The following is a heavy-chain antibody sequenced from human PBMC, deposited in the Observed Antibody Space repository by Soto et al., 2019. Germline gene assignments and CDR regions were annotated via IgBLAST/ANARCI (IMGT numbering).Heavy chain of an antibody. CDR1: GFTFSSYG. Sequence: QVQLVESGGGVVQPGRSLRLSCAASGFTFSSYGMHWVRQAPGKGLEWEAVISYDGSNKYYADSVKGRFTISRDNSKNTLYLQMNSLRAEDTAVYYCAKDLAGIGYYYYGMDVWGQGTTVTVSS. J-gene: IGHJ6*02. D-gene: IGHD6-13*01. V-gene: IGHV3-30*18. CDR2: ISYDGSNK. CDR3: AKDLAGIGYYYYGMDV.